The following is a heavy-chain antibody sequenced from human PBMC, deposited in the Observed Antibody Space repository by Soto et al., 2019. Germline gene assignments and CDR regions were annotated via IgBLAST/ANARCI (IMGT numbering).Heavy chain of an antibody. CDR2: IRSKANSYAT. CDR1: GFPFSGSA. CDR3: TVFISATAETLVAY. Sequence: PGGSLRLSCAASGFPFSGSAMHWVRQASGKGLEWVGRIRSKANSYATAYAASVTGRFTISRDDSKNTAYLQMNSLKTEDTAVYYCTVFISATAETLVAYWGQGTLVTLSS. V-gene: IGHV3-73*01. J-gene: IGHJ4*02. D-gene: IGHD6-13*01.